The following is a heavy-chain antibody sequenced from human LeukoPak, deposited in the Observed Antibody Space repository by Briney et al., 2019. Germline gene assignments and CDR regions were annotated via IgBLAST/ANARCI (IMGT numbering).Heavy chain of an antibody. J-gene: IGHJ3*02. CDR2: IYYSGST. CDR1: GGSISSGGYY. CDR3: ARDYPFGYYYDSSGYWDAFDI. V-gene: IGHV4-31*03. D-gene: IGHD3-22*01. Sequence: SQTLSLTCTVSGGSISSGGYYWSWIRQHPGKGLEWIGYIYYSGSTYYNPSLESRVTISVDTSKNQFSLKLSSVTAADTAVYYCARDYPFGYYYDSSGYWDAFDIWGQGTMVTVSS.